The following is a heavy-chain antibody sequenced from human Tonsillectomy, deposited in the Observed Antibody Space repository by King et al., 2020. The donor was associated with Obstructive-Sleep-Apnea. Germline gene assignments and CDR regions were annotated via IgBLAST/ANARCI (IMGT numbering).Heavy chain of an antibody. D-gene: IGHD3-10*01. Sequence: VQPGGSLRLSCAASGFTFKHYWMIWVRQVPGKGLEWVANINRDGTQKNYVDSVKGRFTISRDNSRNSLSLQMNSLRAEDTAVYHCTRDLSPAASGSYFDAFDIWGQGTMVTVSS. CDR3: TRDLSPAASGSYFDAFDI. J-gene: IGHJ3*02. V-gene: IGHV3-7*01. CDR1: GFTFKHYW. CDR2: INRDGTQK.